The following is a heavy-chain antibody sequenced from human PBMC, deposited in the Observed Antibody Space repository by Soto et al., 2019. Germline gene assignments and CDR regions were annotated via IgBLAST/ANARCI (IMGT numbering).Heavy chain of an antibody. V-gene: IGHV1-69*06. CDR3: ATRGYSYRYYYYYGMDV. CDR1: GGTFSSYA. J-gene: IGHJ6*02. CDR2: ITPIFGTA. D-gene: IGHD5-18*01. Sequence: SVKVSCKASGGTFSSYAISWVRQAPGQGLEWMGGITPIFGTANYAQKFQGRVTITADKSTSTAYMELSSLRSEDTAVYYCATRGYSYRYYYYYGMDVWGQGTTVTAP.